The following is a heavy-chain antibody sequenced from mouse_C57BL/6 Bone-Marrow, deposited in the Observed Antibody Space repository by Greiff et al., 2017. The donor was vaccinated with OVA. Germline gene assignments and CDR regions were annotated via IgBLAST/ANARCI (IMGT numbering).Heavy chain of an antibody. CDR1: GFTFSSYA. CDR3: TRVNPYYFDY. CDR2: ISSGGDYI. V-gene: IGHV5-9-1*02. J-gene: IGHJ2*01. Sequence: EVKVEESGEGLVKPGGSLKLSCAASGFTFSSYAMSWVRQTPEKRLEWVAYISSGGDYIYYADTVKGRFTISRDNARNTLYLQMSSLKSEDTAMYYCTRVNPYYFDYWGQGTTLTVSS.